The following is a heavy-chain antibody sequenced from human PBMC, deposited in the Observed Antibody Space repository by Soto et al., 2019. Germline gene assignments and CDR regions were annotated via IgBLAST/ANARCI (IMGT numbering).Heavy chain of an antibody. CDR3: ARGTNYYDSSGYYGY. V-gene: IGHV3-21*01. J-gene: IGHJ4*02. CDR1: GFTFSSYS. Sequence: GGSLRLSCAASGFTFSSYSMDWVRQAPGKGLEWVSSISSSSSYIYYADSVKGRFTISRDNAKNSLYLQMNSLRAEDTAVYYCARGTNYYDSSGYYGYWGQGTLVTVSS. CDR2: ISSSSSYI. D-gene: IGHD3-22*01.